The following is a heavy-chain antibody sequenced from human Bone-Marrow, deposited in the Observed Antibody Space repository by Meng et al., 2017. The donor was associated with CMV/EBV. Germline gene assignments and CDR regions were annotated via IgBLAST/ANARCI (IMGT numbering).Heavy chain of an antibody. CDR3: ARDRNSGYDFWGGLDDY. J-gene: IGHJ4*02. CDR2: ISFDGSNE. CDR1: GFTFSSYW. Sequence: GGSLRLSCAASGFTFSSYWMSWVRHAPGKGLGWVAVISFDGSNEYYTESVKGRFTISRDNSKNTVYLEMNSLRTEDTGIYYCARDRNSGYDFWGGLDDYWGQGMLVTVSS. V-gene: IGHV3-30-3*01. D-gene: IGHD3-3*01.